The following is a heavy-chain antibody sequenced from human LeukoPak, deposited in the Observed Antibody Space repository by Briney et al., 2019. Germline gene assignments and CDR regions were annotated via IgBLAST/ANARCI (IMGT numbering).Heavy chain of an antibody. CDR2: ITSGFTP. D-gene: IGHD1-26*01. V-gene: IGHV3-23*01. CDR3: AKDYSDSRVGDVFLEY. CDR1: GLTFSNYA. Sequence: PGVSLRLSCAASGLTFSNYAMSWFRQAPGKGLEWVSGITSGFTPLYADSVKGRFTISRDNSKSTFHLQMNSLRAEDTAVYYCAKDYSDSRVGDVFLEYWGQGTQVTVSS. J-gene: IGHJ4*02.